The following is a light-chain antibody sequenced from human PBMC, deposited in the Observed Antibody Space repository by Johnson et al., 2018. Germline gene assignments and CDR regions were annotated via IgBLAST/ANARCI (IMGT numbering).Light chain of an antibody. CDR3: GTWDSSLSAGNC. Sequence: QSVLTQPPSVSAAPGQKVTISCSGSSSNIGNNYVSWYQQLPGTAPKLLIYENNKRPSGIPDRFSGSKSGTSATLGITGLQTGDEADYYCGTWDSSLSAGNCFGTGTNVTVL. CDR2: ENN. J-gene: IGLJ1*01. V-gene: IGLV1-51*02. CDR1: SSNIGNNY.